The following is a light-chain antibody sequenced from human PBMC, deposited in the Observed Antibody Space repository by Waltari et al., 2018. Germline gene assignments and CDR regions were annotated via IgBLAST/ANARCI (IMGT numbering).Light chain of an antibody. CDR2: WAS. J-gene: IGKJ1*01. CDR3: QQYYTVSRT. Sequence: DIVMTQSPDSLAVPLGERATINCKSSETILFNSNNQNYLAWYQQKAGQPPKLLVYWASTRESGVPDRFSGSGSGTDFTLTISSLQAEDVAVYYCQQYYTVSRTFGQGTRVEIK. V-gene: IGKV4-1*01. CDR1: ETILFNSNNQNY.